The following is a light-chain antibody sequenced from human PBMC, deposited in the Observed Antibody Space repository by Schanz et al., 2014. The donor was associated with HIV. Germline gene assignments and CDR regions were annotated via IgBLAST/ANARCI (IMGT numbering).Light chain of an antibody. Sequence: EAVLTQSPGSLSFSPGERATLSCRASQSIASTYLAWYQQTPGQAPRLLIYGASTRATGIPARFSGSGSGTEFTLTISSLQSEDFAVYYCQQYGSSPETFGQGTKVEIK. CDR2: GAS. J-gene: IGKJ1*01. V-gene: IGKV3-20*01. CDR1: QSIASTY. CDR3: QQYGSSPET.